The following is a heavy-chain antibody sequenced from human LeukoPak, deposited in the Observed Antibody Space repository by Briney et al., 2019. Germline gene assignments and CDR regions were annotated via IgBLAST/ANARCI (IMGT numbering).Heavy chain of an antibody. Sequence: GGSLRLSCAASGFTVSSNYMNWVRQAPGKGLEWVSVISGSGGSTYYADSVKGRFTISRVNSKNTLYLQMNSLRAEDTAVYYCAKENYGDSTGGRFQHWGQGTLVTVSS. J-gene: IGHJ1*01. CDR2: ISGSGGST. D-gene: IGHD4-17*01. V-gene: IGHV3-23*01. CDR1: GFTVSSNY. CDR3: AKENYGDSTGGRFQH.